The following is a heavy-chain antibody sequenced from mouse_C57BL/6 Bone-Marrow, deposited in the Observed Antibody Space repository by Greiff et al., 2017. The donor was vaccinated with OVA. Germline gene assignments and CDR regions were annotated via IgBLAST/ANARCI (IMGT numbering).Heavy chain of an antibody. CDR3: AREGLYYGTAMDY. V-gene: IGHV1-52*01. CDR2: IDPSDSET. CDR1: GYTFTSYW. D-gene: IGHD2-1*01. J-gene: IGHJ4*01. Sequence: VQLQQPGAELVRPGSSVKLSCKASGYTFTSYWMHWVKQRPIQGLEWIGNIDPSDSETHYNQKFKDKATLTVDKSSSTAYMQLSSLTSEDSAVYYCAREGLYYGTAMDYWDQGTSVTVSS.